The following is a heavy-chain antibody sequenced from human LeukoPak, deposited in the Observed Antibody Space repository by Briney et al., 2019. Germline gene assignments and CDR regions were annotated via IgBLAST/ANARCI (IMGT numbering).Heavy chain of an antibody. CDR3: ARDVVAGHHTNWFDP. V-gene: IGHV1-18*01. J-gene: IGHJ5*02. CDR1: GYTFTSYG. CDR2: ISAYNGNT. Sequence: ASVTVSCKASGYTFTSYGISWVRQAPGQGLEWMGWISAYNGNTNNAQKLQGRVTMTADTPTSTAYMELRSLRSDDTAVYYCARDVVAGHHTNWFDPWGQGTLVTVSS. D-gene: IGHD6-19*01.